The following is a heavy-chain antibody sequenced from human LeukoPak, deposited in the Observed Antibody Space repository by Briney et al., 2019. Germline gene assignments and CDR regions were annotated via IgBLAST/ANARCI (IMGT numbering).Heavy chain of an antibody. J-gene: IGHJ4*02. CDR3: ARAYGSGSYTLLFSDY. V-gene: IGHV1-46*01. CDR1: GYTLTELS. CDR2: INPSGGST. D-gene: IGHD3-10*01. Sequence: ASVKVSCKVSGYTLTELSMHWVRQAPGQGLEWMGIINPSGGSTSYAQKFQGRVTMTRDTSTSTVYMELSSLRSEDTAVYYCARAYGSGSYTLLFSDYWGQGTLVTVSS.